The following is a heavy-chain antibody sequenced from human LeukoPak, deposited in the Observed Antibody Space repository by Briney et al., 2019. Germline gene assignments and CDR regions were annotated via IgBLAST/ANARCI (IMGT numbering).Heavy chain of an antibody. CDR1: GGSISSSSYY. Sequence: SETLSLTCTVSGGSISSSSYYWGWIRQPPGKGLEWIGEINHSGSTNYNPSLKSRVTISVDTSKNQFSLKLSSVTAADTAVYYCAREQIVLRYFDWLPGWFDPWGQGTLVTVSS. CDR3: AREQIVLRYFDWLPGWFDP. J-gene: IGHJ5*02. CDR2: INHSGST. D-gene: IGHD3-9*01. V-gene: IGHV4-39*07.